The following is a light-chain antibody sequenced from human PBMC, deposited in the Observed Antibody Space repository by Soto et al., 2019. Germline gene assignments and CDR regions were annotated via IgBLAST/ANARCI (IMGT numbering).Light chain of an antibody. CDR1: QTLSNSF. Sequence: EIVLTQSPGTLSLSPGERATLSCRASQTLSNSFIAWYQQKPGQAPRLLIYDTSSRATGVPARYSASGSGTDFTLTISRLEPEDFAVFFCQQYGTPEIIVGQGTRLESK. CDR3: QQYGTPEII. V-gene: IGKV3-20*01. J-gene: IGKJ5*01. CDR2: DTS.